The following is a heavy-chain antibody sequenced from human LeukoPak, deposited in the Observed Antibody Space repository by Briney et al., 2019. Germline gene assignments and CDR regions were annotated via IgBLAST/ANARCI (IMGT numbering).Heavy chain of an antibody. D-gene: IGHD5-12*01. Sequence: GASVKVSCKASGYTFTSYDINWVRQATGQGLEWKGWINPNSGGTNYAQKFQGRVTMTRDTSISTAYMELSRLRSDDTAVYYCARTHVDIVATTLSYGFDPWGQGTLVTVSS. CDR3: ARTHVDIVATTLSYGFDP. V-gene: IGHV1-2*02. CDR2: INPNSGGT. CDR1: GYTFTSYD. J-gene: IGHJ5*02.